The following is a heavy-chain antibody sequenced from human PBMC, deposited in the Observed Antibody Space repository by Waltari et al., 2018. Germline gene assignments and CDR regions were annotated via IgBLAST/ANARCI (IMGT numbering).Heavy chain of an antibody. CDR2: IGYRTGYR. CDR3: ARDVYASGGDYFDG. V-gene: IGHV3-21*01. Sequence: EVQLVESGGGLVKPGGSLRLSCAASGFTFSDYDMNWSRQSPGRGLEWLASIGYRTGYRFYADSVKGRFTISRDSANNLLYLHMSGLRVEDTAVYFCARDVYASGGDYFDGWGQGTLVTVSS. D-gene: IGHD2-8*01. J-gene: IGHJ4*02. CDR1: GFTFSDYD.